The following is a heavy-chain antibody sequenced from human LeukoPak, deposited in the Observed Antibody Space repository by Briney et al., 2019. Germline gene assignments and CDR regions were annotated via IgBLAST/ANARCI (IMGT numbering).Heavy chain of an antibody. Sequence: ASVKLFCKASGYTFTDYYLPWLRQATGQGIERMAWIRPNNGGTNYAQKFQGRVTLTGDTSINTACLELIRLRSDDTAVYSCARGRDSGSRTFYFDYWGQGTLVTVSS. CDR3: ARGRDSGSRTFYFDY. CDR2: IRPNNGGT. D-gene: IGHD1-26*01. J-gene: IGHJ4*02. V-gene: IGHV1-2*02. CDR1: GYTFTDYY.